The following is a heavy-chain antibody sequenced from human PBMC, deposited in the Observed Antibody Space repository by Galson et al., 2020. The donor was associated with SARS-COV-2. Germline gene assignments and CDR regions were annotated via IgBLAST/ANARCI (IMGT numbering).Heavy chain of an antibody. D-gene: IGHD4-17*01. CDR3: AKEYGGARY. CDR1: GFIFNNYA. Sequence: ESLKISCAASGFIFNNYAISWVRQAPGKGLDWVSALTGSGGSTYYADSVKGRFIISRDNSKKTVFLQMNSLRVEDTAVYYCAKEYGGARYWGQGTRVTVAS. CDR2: LTGSGGST. V-gene: IGHV3-23*01. J-gene: IGHJ4*02.